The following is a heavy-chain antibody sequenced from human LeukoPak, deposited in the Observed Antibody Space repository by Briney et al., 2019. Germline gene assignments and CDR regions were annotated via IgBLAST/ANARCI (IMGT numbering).Heavy chain of an antibody. CDR2: IYYSGST. J-gene: IGHJ4*02. CDR1: GGSISSSSYY. Sequence: SETLSLTCTVSGGSISSSSYYWGWIRQPPGKGLEWIGSIYYSGSTNYNPSLKSRVTISVDTSKNQFSLKLSSVTAADTAVYYCARTLASSSWYGLAYWGQGTLVTVSS. V-gene: IGHV4-39*07. CDR3: ARTLASSSWYGLAY. D-gene: IGHD6-13*01.